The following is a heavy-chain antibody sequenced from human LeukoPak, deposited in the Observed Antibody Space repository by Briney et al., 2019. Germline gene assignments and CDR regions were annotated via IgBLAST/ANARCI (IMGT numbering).Heavy chain of an antibody. CDR1: GYSISIGYY. V-gene: IGHV4-38-2*02. CDR3: ARDPLRGSYLVDY. Sequence: SETLSLTCAVSGYSISIGYYWGWIRHPQGKGLDWIGNIYHSGSTHYNPSLKSRVTISVDTSKNQFSLKLHSVTAADTAVYYCARDPLRGSYLVDYWGQGTLVTVSS. CDR2: IYHSGST. J-gene: IGHJ4*02. D-gene: IGHD1-26*01.